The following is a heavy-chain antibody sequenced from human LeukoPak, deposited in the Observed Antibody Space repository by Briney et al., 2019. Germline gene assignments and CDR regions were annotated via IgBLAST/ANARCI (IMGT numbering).Heavy chain of an antibody. CDR1: GYTFTSYD. D-gene: IGHD2-15*01. Sequence: ASVKVSCKASGYTFTSYDINWVRQATGHGLEWMGWMNPNSGNTGYAQKFQGRVTMTRNTSISTAYMELSSLRSEDTAVYYCARGLCSGGSCYFDYWGQGTLVTVSS. CDR2: MNPNSGNT. CDR3: ARGLCSGGSCYFDY. J-gene: IGHJ4*02. V-gene: IGHV1-8*01.